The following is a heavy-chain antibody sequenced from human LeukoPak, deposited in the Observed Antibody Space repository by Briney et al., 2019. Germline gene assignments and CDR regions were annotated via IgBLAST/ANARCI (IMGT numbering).Heavy chain of an antibody. D-gene: IGHD6-19*01. CDR1: GFTFSSYG. CDR2: ISYDGSNK. V-gene: IGHV3-30*18. J-gene: IGHJ6*02. Sequence: PGGSLRLSCAASGFTFSSYGMHWFRQAPGKGLEGVAVISYDGSNKYYADSVKGRFTISRDNSKNTLYLQMNSLRAEDTAVYYCAKDLGAVAGSPVYYYYYGMDVWGQGTTVTVSS. CDR3: AKDLGAVAGSPVYYYYYGMDV.